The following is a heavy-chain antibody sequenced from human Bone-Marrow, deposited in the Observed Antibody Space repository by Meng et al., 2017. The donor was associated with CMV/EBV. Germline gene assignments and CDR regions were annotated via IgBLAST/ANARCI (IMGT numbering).Heavy chain of an antibody. CDR1: GYSISTGYF. J-gene: IGHJ6*02. CDR3: VRHIIVVPARGYGVDV. Sequence: GSLRLSCTVSGYSISTGYFWGWIRQSPGKGLEWIGIYDTGATYYHPSLKSRVAISVDTSERQFPLKVSAVTAADTAIYYCVRHIIVVPARGYGVDVWGQGTTVTISS. D-gene: IGHD2-2*01. CDR2: IYDTGAT. V-gene: IGHV4-38-2*02.